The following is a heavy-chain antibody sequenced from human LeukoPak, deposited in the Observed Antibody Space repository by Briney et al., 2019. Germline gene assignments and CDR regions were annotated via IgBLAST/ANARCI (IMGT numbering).Heavy chain of an antibody. D-gene: IGHD3-22*01. CDR2: ISSSSSYI. J-gene: IGHJ4*02. CDR1: GFTFSSYS. V-gene: IGHV3-21*01. CDR3: GREFAQGWAALVSYYYDIMGYSLDS. Sequence: GGSLRLSCAASGFTFSSYSMNWVRQAPGKGLEWVSSISSSSSYIYYADSVKGRFTISRDNAKNSLYLQINSLRAEDTAVYYCGREFAQGWAALVSYYYDIMGYSLDSWGREPWSPSPQ.